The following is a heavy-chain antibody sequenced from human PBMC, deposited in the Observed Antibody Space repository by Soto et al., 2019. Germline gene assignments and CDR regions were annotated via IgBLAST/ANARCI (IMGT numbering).Heavy chain of an antibody. CDR3: ARGGGDIVVVPAATFDY. J-gene: IGHJ4*02. D-gene: IGHD2-2*01. Sequence: SETLSLTCTVSGGSVSSGSYYWSWIRQPPGKGLEWIGYIYYSGSTNYNPSLKSRVTITVDTSKNQFSLKLSSVTAADTAVYYCARGGGDIVVVPAATFDYWGQGTLVTVSS. CDR2: IYYSGST. V-gene: IGHV4-61*01. CDR1: GGSVSSGSYY.